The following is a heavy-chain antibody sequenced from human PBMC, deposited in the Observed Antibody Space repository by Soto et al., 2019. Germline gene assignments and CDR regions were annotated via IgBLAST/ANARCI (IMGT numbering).Heavy chain of an antibody. CDR1: GGSFSGYY. CDR3: ARGGPLNYDILTGYVLGFDP. V-gene: IGHV4-34*01. J-gene: IGHJ5*02. Sequence: PSETLSLTCAVYGGSFSGYYWSWIRQPPGKGLEWIGEINHSGSTNYNPSLKSRVTISIDTSKNQFSLKLSSVTAADAAVYYCARGGPLNYDILTGYVLGFDPWGQGTLVTVSS. D-gene: IGHD3-9*01. CDR2: INHSGST.